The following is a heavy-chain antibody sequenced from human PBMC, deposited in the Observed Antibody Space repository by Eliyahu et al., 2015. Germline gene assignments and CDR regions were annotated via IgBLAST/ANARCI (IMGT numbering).Heavy chain of an antibody. J-gene: IGHJ4*01. D-gene: IGHD3-16*01. CDR3: AKSRVRVSLGAFDY. Sequence: EVELLESGGGLVQPGGSLRLSCAAXGFSFSTXAMGWVRQAPGXGLEWXXHISGSGDNTHYADSVKGRFTVSRDSSENTLFLQMNSLRADDTAIYYCAKSRVRVSLGAFDYWGHGTLVTVSS. CDR1: GFSFSTXA. V-gene: IGHV3-23*01. CDR2: ISGSGDNT.